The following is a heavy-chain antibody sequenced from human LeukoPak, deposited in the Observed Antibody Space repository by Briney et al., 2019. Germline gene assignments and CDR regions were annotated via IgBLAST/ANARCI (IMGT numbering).Heavy chain of an antibody. V-gene: IGHV4-34*01. D-gene: IGHD3-10*01. Sequence: SETLSLTCAVYGGSFSGYYGSWIRQPPGKGLEWIGEINHSGSTNYNPSLKSRVTISVDMSKNQFSLKLSSVTAADTAVYYCSRGTSSAPLLSWGQGTLVTVSS. CDR2: INHSGST. CDR1: GGSFSGYY. J-gene: IGHJ5*02. CDR3: SRGTSSAPLLS.